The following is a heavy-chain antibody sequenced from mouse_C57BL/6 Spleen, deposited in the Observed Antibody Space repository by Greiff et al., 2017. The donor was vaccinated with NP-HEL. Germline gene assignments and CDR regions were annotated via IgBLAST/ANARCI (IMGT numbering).Heavy chain of an antibody. CDR3: ASGATVVAKAMDY. V-gene: IGHV5-17*01. D-gene: IGHD1-1*01. Sequence: EVKLEESGGGLVKPGGSLKLSCAASGFTFSDYGMHWVRQAPEKGLEWVAYISSGSSTIYSADTVKGRFTISRDNAKNTLFLQMTRLRSEDTAMYYCASGATVVAKAMDYWGKGTTVTVSS. CDR2: ISSGSSTI. CDR1: GFTFSDYG. J-gene: IGHJ4*01.